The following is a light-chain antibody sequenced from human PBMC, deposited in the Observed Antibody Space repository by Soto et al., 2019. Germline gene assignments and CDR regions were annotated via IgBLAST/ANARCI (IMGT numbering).Light chain of an antibody. CDR3: GTWDSSLSAGEVV. CDR2: DNN. CDR1: SSNIGNNY. J-gene: IGLJ2*01. V-gene: IGLV1-51*01. Sequence: QSVLTQPPSVSAAPGQKVTISCSGSSSNIGNNYVSWYQHFPGTAPKLLIYDNNKRPSGIPARFSGSKSGTSATLGITGLQTGDEADYYCGTWDSSLSAGEVVFGGGTKLTVL.